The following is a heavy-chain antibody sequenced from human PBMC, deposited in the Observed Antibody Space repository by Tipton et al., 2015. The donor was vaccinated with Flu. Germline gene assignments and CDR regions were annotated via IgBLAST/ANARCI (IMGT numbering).Heavy chain of an antibody. Sequence: SLRLSCAASGFTVSSNYMSWVRQAPGKGLEWVSVIYSGGSTYYADSVKGRFTISRDNSKNTLYLQMNSLRAEDTAVYYCARDGPYPYYYYMDVWGKGTTVTVSS. D-gene: IGHD3-16*01. CDR1: GFTVSSNY. J-gene: IGHJ6*03. CDR2: IYSGGST. CDR3: ARDGPYPYYYYMDV. V-gene: IGHV3-66*01.